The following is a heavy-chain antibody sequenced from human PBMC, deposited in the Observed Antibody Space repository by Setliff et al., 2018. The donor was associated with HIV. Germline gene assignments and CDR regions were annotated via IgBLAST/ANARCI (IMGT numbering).Heavy chain of an antibody. V-gene: IGHV3-74*01. CDR2: INSDGSST. J-gene: IGHJ4*02. Sequence: GGSLRLSCAASGFTFSSYWMHWVRQAPGKGLVWVSRINSDGSSTSYADSVKGRFTISRDNAKNTLYLQMNSLRAEDTAVYYCALTPYSSGYYYGGVYWGQGTLVTVSS. CDR1: GFTFSSYW. CDR3: ALTPYSSGYYYGGVY. D-gene: IGHD3-22*01.